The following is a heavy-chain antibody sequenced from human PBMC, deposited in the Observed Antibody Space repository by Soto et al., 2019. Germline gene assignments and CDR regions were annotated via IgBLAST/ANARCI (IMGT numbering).Heavy chain of an antibody. CDR1: GFTFDDYT. Sequence: GGSLRLSCAASGFTFDDYTMHWVRQAPGKGLEWVSLISWDGGSTYYADSVKGRFTISRDNSKNSLYLQMNSLRTEDTALYYCAKVIAARGSGWYEGMDVWGQGTTVTVSS. V-gene: IGHV3-43*01. CDR2: ISWDGGST. CDR3: AKVIAARGSGWYEGMDV. J-gene: IGHJ6*02. D-gene: IGHD6-19*01.